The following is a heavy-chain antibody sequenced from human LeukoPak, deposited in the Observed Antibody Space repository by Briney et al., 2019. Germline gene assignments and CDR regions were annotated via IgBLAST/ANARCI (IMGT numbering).Heavy chain of an antibody. Sequence: SETLSLTCAVSGYSISSGYYWGWIRQPPGKGLEWIGNIYHSGSTYYNPSLKSRVTISVDTSKNQFSLKLSSVTAADTAVYYCXXXXXXXXXXXXGXXXLVTVSS. CDR2: IYHSGST. CDR3: XXXXXXXXXXX. V-gene: IGHV4-38-2*01. CDR1: GYSISSGYY. J-gene: IGHJ4*01.